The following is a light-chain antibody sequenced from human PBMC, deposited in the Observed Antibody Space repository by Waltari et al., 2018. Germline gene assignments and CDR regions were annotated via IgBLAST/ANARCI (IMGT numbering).Light chain of an antibody. V-gene: IGKV3-15*01. CDR2: GAS. Sequence: EIVMTQSPATLSVSPWERATLSCRASQSISTNLAWYQQKPGQAPRLLIYGASTRATGFPARFSGSGFGTEFTLTISSLRSEDFAVYYCQHYHNWPPITFGQGTRLEIK. CDR1: QSISTN. J-gene: IGKJ5*01. CDR3: QHYHNWPPIT.